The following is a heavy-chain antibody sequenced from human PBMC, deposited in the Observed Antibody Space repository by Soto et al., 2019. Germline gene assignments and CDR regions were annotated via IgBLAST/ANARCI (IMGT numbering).Heavy chain of an antibody. CDR3: TKASRAYEPTGLFFDS. Sequence: HPGGSLRLSCAASGFTFSGYGMHWVRQAPGKGLEWVAVIWYDGSNKYYADSVKGRFTISRDNSRNTLFLLMNNLRADDSAMYYCTKASRAYEPTGLFFDSWGQGTLGTVSS. CDR2: IWYDGSNK. J-gene: IGHJ4*02. CDR1: GFTFSGYG. V-gene: IGHV3-33*06. D-gene: IGHD2-8*02.